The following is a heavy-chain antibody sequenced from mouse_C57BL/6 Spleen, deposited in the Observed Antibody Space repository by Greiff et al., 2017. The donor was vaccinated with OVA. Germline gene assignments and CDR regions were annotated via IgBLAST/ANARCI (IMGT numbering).Heavy chain of an antibody. V-gene: IGHV1-50*01. CDR3: ARYHYGSSPAWFAY. CDR1: GYTFTSYW. Sequence: QVQLQQPGAELVKPGASVKLSCKASGYTFTSYWMQWVKQRPGQGLEWIGEIDPSDSYTNYNQKFKGKATLTVDTSSSTAYMQLSSLTSEDSAVYYCARYHYGSSPAWFAYWGQGTLVTVSA. CDR2: IDPSDSYT. J-gene: IGHJ3*01. D-gene: IGHD1-1*01.